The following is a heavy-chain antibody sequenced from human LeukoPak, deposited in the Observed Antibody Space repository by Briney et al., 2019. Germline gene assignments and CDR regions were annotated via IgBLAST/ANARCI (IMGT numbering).Heavy chain of an antibody. CDR3: ARASSSGYYYVNWFDL. J-gene: IGHJ5*02. D-gene: IGHD3-22*01. Sequence: SETLSLTCTVSGGSISSGGYYWSWIRQHPGKGLEWIGYIYYSGSTYYNPSLKSRVTISVDTSKNQFSLKLSSVTAADTAVYYCARASSSGYYYVNWFDLWGQGTLVTVSS. CDR1: GGSISSGGYY. CDR2: IYYSGST. V-gene: IGHV4-31*03.